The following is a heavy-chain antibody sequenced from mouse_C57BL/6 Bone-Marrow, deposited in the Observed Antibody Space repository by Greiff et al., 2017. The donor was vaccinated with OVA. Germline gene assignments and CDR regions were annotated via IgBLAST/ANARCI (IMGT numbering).Heavy chain of an antibody. Sequence: QVQLLQPGADLVMPGASLKLSCTASGFTFTSYCMPWVHQTPGQGLEWIGNIDPADSYTNYHQNFKGQFTLTVDKSSSTAYMQLSSLTSEDSAVYYCARSYYSNYYYAMDYWGQGTSVTVSS. CDR3: ARSYYSNYYYAMDY. CDR1: GFTFTSYC. V-gene: IGHV1-69*01. J-gene: IGHJ4*01. D-gene: IGHD2-5*01. CDR2: IDPADSYT.